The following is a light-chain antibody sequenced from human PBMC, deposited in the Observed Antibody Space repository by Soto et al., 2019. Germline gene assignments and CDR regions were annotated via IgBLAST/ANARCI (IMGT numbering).Light chain of an antibody. CDR3: QQRRDWPLT. V-gene: IGKV3-11*01. CDR2: DAS. CDR1: QSVSSY. J-gene: IGKJ4*01. Sequence: EIVLTQSPATLSLSPGERATLSCRASQSVSSYLAWYQQKPGQAPRLLISDASNRATGIPARFSGSGSGTDFTLTGSSLEPEDFSLYYCQQRRDWPLTFGGGTKVEI.